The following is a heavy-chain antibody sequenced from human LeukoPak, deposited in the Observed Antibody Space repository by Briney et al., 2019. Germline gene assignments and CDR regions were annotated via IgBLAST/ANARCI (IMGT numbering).Heavy chain of an antibody. CDR2: INAGNGNT. D-gene: IGHD3-16*01. V-gene: IGHV1-3*01. Sequence: RASVKVSCKASGYTFTSYAMHWVRQAPGQRLEWMGWINAGNGNTKYSQKFQGRVTITRDTSASTAYMELSSLRSEDTAVYYCARVGRRYGMDVWGQGATVTVSS. CDR3: ARVGRRYGMDV. J-gene: IGHJ6*02. CDR1: GYTFTSYA.